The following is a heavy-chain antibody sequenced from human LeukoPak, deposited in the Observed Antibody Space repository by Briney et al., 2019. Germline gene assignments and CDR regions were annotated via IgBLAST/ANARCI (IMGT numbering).Heavy chain of an antibody. CDR1: GGSISSRPYY. CDR3: ARDFSSSSTVYYYYYMDV. Sequence: PSETLSLTCTVSGGSISSRPYYWGWVRQPPGKGLEWIGTISYSGTTYYSPSLKSRVAISLDTSKNQFSLKLSSVTAADTAIYYCARDFSSSSTVYYYYYMDVWGKGTTVTVSS. V-gene: IGHV4-39*07. J-gene: IGHJ6*03. CDR2: ISYSGTT. D-gene: IGHD6-6*01.